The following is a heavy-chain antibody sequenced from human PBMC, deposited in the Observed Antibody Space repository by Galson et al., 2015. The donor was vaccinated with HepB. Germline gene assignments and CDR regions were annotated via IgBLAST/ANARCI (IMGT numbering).Heavy chain of an antibody. D-gene: IGHD4-17*01. CDR3: AKGGGDYVVFYYLDY. V-gene: IGHV3-30*18. CDR2: TSSDGSNK. CDR1: GFTFSSYG. Sequence: SLRLSCAASGFTFSSYGMHWVRQAPGKGLEWVAVTSSDGSNKSYADSVKGRFTISRDNSKNTLYLQMNSLRAEDTAVYYCAKGGGDYVVFYYLDYWGQGTLVTVSS. J-gene: IGHJ4*02.